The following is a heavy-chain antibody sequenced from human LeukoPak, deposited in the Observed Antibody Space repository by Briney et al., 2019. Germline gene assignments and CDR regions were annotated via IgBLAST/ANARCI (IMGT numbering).Heavy chain of an antibody. V-gene: IGHV4-4*07. D-gene: IGHD3-10*01. J-gene: IGHJ5*02. CDR1: GGSISSYY. CDR3: ARDRHGSGSAHSFDP. CDR2: IYTSGST. Sequence: SETLSLTCTVSGGSISSYYWSWLRQPAGKGLEWIGRIYTSGSTNYNPSLKSRVTMSVDTSKNQFSLKLSSVTAADTAVYYCARDRHGSGSAHSFDPWGQGTLVTVSS.